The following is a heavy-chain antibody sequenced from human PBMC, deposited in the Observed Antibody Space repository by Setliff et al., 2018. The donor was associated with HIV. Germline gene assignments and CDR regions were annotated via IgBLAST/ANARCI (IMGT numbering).Heavy chain of an antibody. CDR3: ARGPYGVVVTRRYFDV. CDR1: GYTLTEVS. CDR2: FDPQDGET. J-gene: IGHJ4*02. Sequence: ASVKVSCKVSGYTLTEVSMHWVRQAPEKGLEWMGYFDPQDGETVHAQKFQGRVTLTEDTSIDTAYMELSGLRSEDTAVYYCARGPYGVVVTRRYFDVWGKGTLVTVSS. V-gene: IGHV1-24*01. D-gene: IGHD2-21*02.